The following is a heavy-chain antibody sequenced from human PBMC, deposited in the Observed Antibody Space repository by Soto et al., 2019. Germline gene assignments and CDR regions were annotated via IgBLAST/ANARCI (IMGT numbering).Heavy chain of an antibody. Sequence: VQLVESGGGVVQPGRSLRLSCAASGFTFSSYAMSWVRQAPGKGLEWVSAISGSGGSTYYADSVKGRFTISRDNSKNTLYLQMNSLRAEDTAVYYCAKEAMIVVVTLGDAFDIWGQGTMVTVSS. CDR3: AKEAMIVVVTLGDAFDI. CDR1: GFTFSSYA. V-gene: IGHV3-23*04. CDR2: ISGSGGST. J-gene: IGHJ3*02. D-gene: IGHD3-22*01.